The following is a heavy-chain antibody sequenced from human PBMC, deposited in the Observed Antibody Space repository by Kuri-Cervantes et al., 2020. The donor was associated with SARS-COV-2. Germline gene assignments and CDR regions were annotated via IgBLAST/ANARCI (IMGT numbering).Heavy chain of an antibody. Sequence: ASVKVSCKASGYTFTGYYMHWVRQAPGQGLEWMGWINPNSGGTNYAQKFQGRVTMTRDTSISTAYMELSRLRSDDTAVYYCARPGGSNYNYYYYYMDVWGKGTTVTVSS. CDR2: INPNSGGT. CDR3: ARPGGSNYNYYYYYMDV. D-gene: IGHD4-11*01. V-gene: IGHV1-2*02. CDR1: GYTFTGYY. J-gene: IGHJ6*03.